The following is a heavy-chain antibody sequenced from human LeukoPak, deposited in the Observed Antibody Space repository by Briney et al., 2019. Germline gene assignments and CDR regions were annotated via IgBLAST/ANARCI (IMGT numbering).Heavy chain of an antibody. CDR3: ARSYCGGDCYYRRTHAFDI. CDR1: GGSFSGYY. CDR2: INHSGST. J-gene: IGHJ3*02. D-gene: IGHD2-21*02. Sequence: SETLSLTCAVYGGSFSGYYWSWIRQPPGKGLEWIGEINHSGSTYYNPSLKSRVTISVDRSKNQFSLKLSSVTAADTAVYYCARSYCGGDCYYRRTHAFDIWGQGTMVTVSS. V-gene: IGHV4-34*01.